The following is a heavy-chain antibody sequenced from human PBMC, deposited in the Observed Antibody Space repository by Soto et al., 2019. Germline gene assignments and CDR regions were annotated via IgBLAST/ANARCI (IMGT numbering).Heavy chain of an antibody. CDR2: ISAYNGNT. D-gene: IGHD6-13*01. V-gene: IGHV1-18*01. Sequence: QVQLVQSGAEVKKPGASVKVSCKASGYTFTSYGISRVRQAPGQGPEWMGWISAYNGNTNNAQKLQGRVTMTTDTSTSTADMELRSLRSDDTAVYYCARHISSWASFDEWGQGTLVTVSS. CDR1: GYTFTSYG. CDR3: ARHISSWASFDE. J-gene: IGHJ4*02.